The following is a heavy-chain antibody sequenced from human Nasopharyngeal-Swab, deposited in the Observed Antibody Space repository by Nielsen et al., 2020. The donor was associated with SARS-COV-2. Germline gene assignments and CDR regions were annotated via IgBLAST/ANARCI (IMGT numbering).Heavy chain of an antibody. D-gene: IGHD6-13*01. V-gene: IGHV3-21*01. Sequence: GESLMISCAASGFTFSSYSMNWVRQAPGKGLEWVSSISSSSSYIHYADSVKSRFTISRDNAKNSLYLQMNSLRAEDTAVYYCARGQQLAEGHYGMDVWGQGTTVTVSS. CDR1: GFTFSSYS. CDR3: ARGQQLAEGHYGMDV. J-gene: IGHJ6*02. CDR2: ISSSSSYI.